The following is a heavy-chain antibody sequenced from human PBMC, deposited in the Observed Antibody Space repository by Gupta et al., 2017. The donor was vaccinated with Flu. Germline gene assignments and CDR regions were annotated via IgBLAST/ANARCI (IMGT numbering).Heavy chain of an antibody. CDR3: ASSVRDITPVYGMDV. CDR2: INHSGST. J-gene: IGHJ6*02. D-gene: IGHD3-10*01. CDR1: GGSFSGYY. Sequence: QVQLQQWGAGLLKPSETLSLTCAVYGGSFSGYYWSWIRQPPGKGLEWIGEINHSGSTNYNPSLKSRVTISVDTSKNQFSLKLSSVTAADTAVYYCASSVRDITPVYGMDVWGQGTTVTVSS. V-gene: IGHV4-34*01.